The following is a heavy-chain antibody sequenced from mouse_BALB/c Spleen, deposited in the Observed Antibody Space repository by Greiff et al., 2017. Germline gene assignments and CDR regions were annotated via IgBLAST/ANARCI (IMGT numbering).Heavy chain of an antibody. V-gene: IGHV14-3*02. CDR2: IDPANGNT. J-gene: IGHJ4*01. CDR1: GFNIKDTY. CDR3: ARAARVYYYAMDY. Sequence: DVQLQESGAELVKPGASVKLSCTASGFNIKDTYMHWVKQRPEQGLEWIGRIDPANGNTKYDPKFQGKATITADTSSNTAYLQLSSLTSEDTAVYYCARAARVYYYAMDYWGQGTSVTVSS. D-gene: IGHD3-1*01.